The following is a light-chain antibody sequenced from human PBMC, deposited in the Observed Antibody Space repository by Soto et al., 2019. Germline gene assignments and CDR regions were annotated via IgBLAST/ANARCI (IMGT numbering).Light chain of an antibody. CDR3: GSYTATSPLVV. Sequence: QSALTQPASVSGSPGQSITISCTGANSDVRIYDYASWYQKHPGKAPKLIIYEVSNRPSGVSNRFSGFKSGNTASLTISGLQPEDEADYYCGSYTATSPLVVFGGGTKLTVL. CDR2: EVS. J-gene: IGLJ2*01. V-gene: IGLV2-14*01. CDR1: NSDVRIYDY.